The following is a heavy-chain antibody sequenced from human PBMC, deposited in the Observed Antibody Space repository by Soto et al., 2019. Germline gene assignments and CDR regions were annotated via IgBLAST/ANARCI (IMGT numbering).Heavy chain of an antibody. CDR3: AGGGGGGGYYYGMDV. V-gene: IGHV1-3*01. J-gene: IGHJ6*02. CDR1: GYTFTSYA. D-gene: IGHD3-16*01. Sequence: QVQLVQSGAEVKKPGASVKVSCKASGYTFTSYAMHWVRQAPGQRLEWMGWINAGNGNTQYSQKFQGRVTITSDTSASTAYMGLSSLSSEDTAVYYCAGGGGGGGYYYGMDVWGRGSTVSVSS. CDR2: INAGNGNT.